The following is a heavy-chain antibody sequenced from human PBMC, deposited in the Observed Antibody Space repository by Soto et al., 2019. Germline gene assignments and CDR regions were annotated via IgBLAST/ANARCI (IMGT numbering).Heavy chain of an antibody. CDR1: GFTFSSYG. D-gene: IGHD2-15*01. V-gene: IGHV3-30*18. CDR3: AKDYDGVAVVAAIAFDI. Sequence: QVQLVESGGGVVQPGRSLRLSCAASGFTFSSYGMHWVRQAPGKGLEWVAVISYDGSNKYYADSVKGRFTISRDNSKNTLYLQMNSLRAEDTAVYYCAKDYDGVAVVAAIAFDIWGQGTMVTVSS. J-gene: IGHJ3*02. CDR2: ISYDGSNK.